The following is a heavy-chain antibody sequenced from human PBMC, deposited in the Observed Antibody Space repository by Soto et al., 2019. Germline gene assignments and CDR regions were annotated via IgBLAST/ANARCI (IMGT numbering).Heavy chain of an antibody. V-gene: IGHV4-59*08. J-gene: IGHJ4*02. Sequence: QVQLQESGPGLVKPSETLSLTCTVSGGSISSYYWSWIRQPPGKGLEWIGYIYYSGSTNSNPSHTSRVTISVDTSKNQFSLKLSSVTAADTAVYYCARHGQSNYDFCVHWGQGTLVTVSS. D-gene: IGHD3-3*01. CDR1: GGSISSYY. CDR2: IYYSGST. CDR3: ARHGQSNYDFCVH.